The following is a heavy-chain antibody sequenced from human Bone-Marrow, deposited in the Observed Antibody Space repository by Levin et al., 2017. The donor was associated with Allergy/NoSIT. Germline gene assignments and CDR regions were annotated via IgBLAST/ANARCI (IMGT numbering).Heavy chain of an antibody. Sequence: ASVKVSCKTSGYTFTSYDISWVRQAPGQGLEWVGWITAYDGNTYVAQKFQDRVTLTTDTSTSTAYMELRSLRSDDTAVYYCAREDPYYDLLTGYYPPGDYWGQGTLVSVSS. CDR3: AREDPYYDLLTGYYPPGDY. CDR2: ITAYDGNT. D-gene: IGHD3-9*01. J-gene: IGHJ4*02. CDR1: GYTFTSYD. V-gene: IGHV1-18*01.